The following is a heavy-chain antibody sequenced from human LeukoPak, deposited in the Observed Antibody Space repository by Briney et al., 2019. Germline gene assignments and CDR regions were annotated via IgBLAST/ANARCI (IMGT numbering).Heavy chain of an antibody. CDR2: TSFHGRDK. J-gene: IGHJ4*02. CDR3: ATQPCSDGRCYLLH. V-gene: IGHV3-30*04. Sequence: GGSLRLSCAASGFIFSSYAMYWVRQAPGRGLEWVAVTSFHGRDKFYADSVKGRFTISRDNSKNTLYLQLNSPRVEDTAVYYCATQPCSDGRCYLLHWGQGTLVTVSS. D-gene: IGHD2-15*01. CDR1: GFIFSSYA.